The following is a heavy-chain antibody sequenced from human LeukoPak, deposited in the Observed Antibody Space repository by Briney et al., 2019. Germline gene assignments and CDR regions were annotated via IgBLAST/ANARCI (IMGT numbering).Heavy chain of an antibody. CDR3: ARHPGNDFGDYETD. CDR1: GGYISSNY. D-gene: IGHD4-17*01. J-gene: IGHJ4*02. CDR2: IYYSGST. Sequence: PSETLSLTCTVSGGYISSNYWSWIRQPPGKGLEWIGYIYYSGSTNHNPSLKSRVTISVDTSKNQFSLKLSSVTATDTAVYYCARHPGNDFGDYETDWGQGTLFTVSS. V-gene: IGHV4-59*08.